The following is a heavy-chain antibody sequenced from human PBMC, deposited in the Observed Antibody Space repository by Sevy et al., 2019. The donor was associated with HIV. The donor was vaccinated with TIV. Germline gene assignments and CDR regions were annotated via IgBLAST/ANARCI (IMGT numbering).Heavy chain of an antibody. CDR1: GFTFSYAW. Sequence: GGSLRLSCVASGFTFSYAWMSWVRQAPGKGLEWVGRIMSKSDGGTTDYAAPVKGRFTISRDDSKNTLYLQMNSLKIWDTAVYYCSTDPIIVLLVTDGMDVWGQGTTVTVSS. CDR2: IMSKSDGGTT. D-gene: IGHD2-8*02. V-gene: IGHV3-15*01. CDR3: STDPIIVLLVTDGMDV. J-gene: IGHJ6*02.